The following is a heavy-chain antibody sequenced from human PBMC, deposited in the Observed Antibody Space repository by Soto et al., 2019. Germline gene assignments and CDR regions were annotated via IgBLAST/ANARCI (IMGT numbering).Heavy chain of an antibody. V-gene: IGHV3-11*01. Sequence: PGGSLRLSCAASGFTFDDYGMSWIRQAPGKGLEWVSYISSSGSTRNHADSVKGRFTISRDNAKNSLYLQMNSLRAEDTAVYYCARGYYDSSGHLDYWGQGTLVTVSS. CDR1: GFTFDDYG. J-gene: IGHJ4*02. CDR2: ISSSGSTR. CDR3: ARGYYDSSGHLDY. D-gene: IGHD3-22*01.